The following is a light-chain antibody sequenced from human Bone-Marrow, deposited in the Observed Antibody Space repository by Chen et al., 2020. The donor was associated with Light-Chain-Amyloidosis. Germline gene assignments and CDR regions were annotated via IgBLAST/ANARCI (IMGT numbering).Light chain of an antibody. CDR2: VNSDGSY. J-gene: IGLJ3*02. Sequence: QLVVTQSPSASASLGASVKLTCTLSSGHSNYAVAWHQQQPDKGPRYLITVNSDGSYSKSDGIPYRFSGSSSGAERYFTISSLQSEDEADYYCQTWDPGNWVFGGGTKLTVL. CDR3: QTWDPGNWV. CDR1: SGHSNYA. V-gene: IGLV4-69*01.